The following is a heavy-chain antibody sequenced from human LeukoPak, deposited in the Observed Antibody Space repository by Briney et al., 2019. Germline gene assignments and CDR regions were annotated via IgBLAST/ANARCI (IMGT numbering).Heavy chain of an antibody. CDR1: GLTFSKYA. CDR2: ISGSGGGP. J-gene: IGHJ4*02. CDR3: ARDRDGTGNYPLDY. Sequence: GGSLRLSCAASGLTFSKYAMSWVRQAPGKGLEWVSGISGSGGGPYYAASVKGRFTISRDNSKNTLYLQMNSLRADDPAVYYCARDRDGTGNYPLDYWGQGTLVIVSS. D-gene: IGHD3-10*01. V-gene: IGHV3-23*01.